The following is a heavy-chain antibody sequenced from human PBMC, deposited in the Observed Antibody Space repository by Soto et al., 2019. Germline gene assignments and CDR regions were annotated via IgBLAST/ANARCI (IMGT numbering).Heavy chain of an antibody. J-gene: IGHJ4*02. V-gene: IGHV4-39*01. CDR3: ATTRGIAVGGSFDY. Sequence: PERLSLTYTVSGVSISSKNFYWGWIRQSTGKGLEWIGTLYRGSTFSSLSLKNRVTISVDTSKNQVSLKLRSVAAADTAIYYCATTRGIAVGGSFDYWGQG. D-gene: IGHD6-19*01. CDR2: LYRGST. CDR1: GVSISSKNFY.